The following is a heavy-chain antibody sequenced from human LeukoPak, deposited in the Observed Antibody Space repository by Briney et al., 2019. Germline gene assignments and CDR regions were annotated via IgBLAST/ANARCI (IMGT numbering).Heavy chain of an antibody. CDR1: GGSISSGDYY. CDR3: ARTKNSSSWFFDI. V-gene: IGHV4-30-4*08. Sequence: SETLSLTCTVSGGSISSGDYYWSWIRQPPGKGLEWIGYIYYSGSTYYNPSLKSRVTISVDTSKNQFSLKLSSVTAADTAVYYCARTKNSSSWFFDIWGQGAMVTVSS. CDR2: IYYSGST. D-gene: IGHD6-13*01. J-gene: IGHJ3*02.